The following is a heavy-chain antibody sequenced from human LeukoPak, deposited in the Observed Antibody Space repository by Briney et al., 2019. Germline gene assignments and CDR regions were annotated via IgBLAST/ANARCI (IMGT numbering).Heavy chain of an antibody. D-gene: IGHD2-2*01. CDR3: ASLSGRDCSSTRCYYWFDP. J-gene: IGHJ5*02. CDR1: GGSISSSSYS. CDR2: IYYSGIT. V-gene: IGHV4-39*01. Sequence: SDTLSLTCTVSGGSISSSSYSWGWIRQPPGKGLEWIGSIYYSGITYYNPSLKSRVTISVDTSKNQFSLKLSSVTAADTPVYYCASLSGRDCSSTRCYYWFDPWGQGTLVTVSS.